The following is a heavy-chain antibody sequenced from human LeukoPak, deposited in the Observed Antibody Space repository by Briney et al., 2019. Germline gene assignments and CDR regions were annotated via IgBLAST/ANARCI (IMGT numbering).Heavy chain of an antibody. D-gene: IGHD1-1*01. V-gene: IGHV3-7*01. Sequence: PGGSLRLSCAASGFTFSSYWMSWVRQAPGKGLEWVANIKQDGSEKYYVDSVKGRFTISRDNAKNSLYLQVNSLRAEDTAVYYCVRDGTTGTTHWGYYYYGMDVWGQGTTVTVSS. CDR3: VRDGTTGTTHWGYYYYGMDV. CDR2: IKQDGSEK. CDR1: GFTFSSYW. J-gene: IGHJ6*02.